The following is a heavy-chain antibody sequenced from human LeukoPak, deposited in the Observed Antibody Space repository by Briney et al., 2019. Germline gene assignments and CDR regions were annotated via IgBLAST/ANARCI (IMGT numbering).Heavy chain of an antibody. D-gene: IGHD3-16*01. CDR1: GYTFTSYN. V-gene: IGHV1-46*01. Sequence: ASVKVSCKTSGYTFTSYNMHWVRLAPGQGLEWMGVVNPSSGDTSYEQKFQGRVTMTRDTSTNTVYMELSSLRSEDTAVYYCARAAVYGGPWYYGMDVWGQGTLVTVSS. CDR3: ARAAVYGGPWYYGMDV. J-gene: IGHJ6*02. CDR2: VNPSSGDT.